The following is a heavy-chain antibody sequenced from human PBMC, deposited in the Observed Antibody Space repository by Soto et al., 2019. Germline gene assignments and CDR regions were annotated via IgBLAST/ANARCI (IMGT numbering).Heavy chain of an antibody. Sequence: GGSLRLSCAASGFTFSSYGMHWVRQAPGKGLEWVAVIWYDGSNKYYADSVKGRFTISRDNSKNTLYLQMNSLRAEDTAVYYCARTIADPRKGYYYYGMDVWGQGTTVTVSS. CDR3: ARTIADPRKGYYYYGMDV. J-gene: IGHJ6*02. CDR1: GFTFSSYG. CDR2: IWYDGSNK. V-gene: IGHV3-33*01. D-gene: IGHD3-9*01.